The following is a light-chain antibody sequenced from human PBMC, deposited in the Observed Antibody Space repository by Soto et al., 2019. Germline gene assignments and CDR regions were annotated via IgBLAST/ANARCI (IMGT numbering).Light chain of an antibody. CDR2: GNS. CDR3: QSYDSSLSVTYV. Sequence: QSVRTQPPSVSGAPGQRVPISCTGSSSNIGAGYDVHWYQQLPGTAPKLLIYGNSNRPSGVPDRFSGSKSGTSASLAITGLQAEDEADYYCQSYDSSLSVTYVFGPGTKVTVL. J-gene: IGLJ1*01. CDR1: SSNIGAGYD. V-gene: IGLV1-40*01.